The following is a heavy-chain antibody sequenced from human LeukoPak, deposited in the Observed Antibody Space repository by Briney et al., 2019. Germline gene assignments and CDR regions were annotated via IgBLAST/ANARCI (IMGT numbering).Heavy chain of an antibody. Sequence: GASVKVSCKASGYTFTSYAMHWVRQAPGQRLEWMGWINPNSGGTNYAQKFQGWVTMTRDTSISTAYMELSRLRSDDTAVYYCARGRITGTTYPHYYYYGMDVWGQGTTVTVSS. CDR2: INPNSGGT. J-gene: IGHJ6*02. CDR1: GYTFTSYA. D-gene: IGHD1-20*01. CDR3: ARGRITGTTYPHYYYYGMDV. V-gene: IGHV1-2*04.